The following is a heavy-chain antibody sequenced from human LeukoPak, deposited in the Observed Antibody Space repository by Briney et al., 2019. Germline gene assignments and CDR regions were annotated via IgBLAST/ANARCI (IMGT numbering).Heavy chain of an antibody. D-gene: IGHD6-6*01. J-gene: IGHJ4*02. V-gene: IGHV1-24*01. CDR1: GYTFTSYG. Sequence: ASVKVSCKASGYTFTSYGISWVRQAPGQGLEWMGGFDPEDGETIYAQKFQGRVTMTEDTSTDTAYMELRSLRSDDTAVYYCARVNEYSSSVDYWGQGTLVTVSS. CDR3: ARVNEYSSSVDY. CDR2: FDPEDGET.